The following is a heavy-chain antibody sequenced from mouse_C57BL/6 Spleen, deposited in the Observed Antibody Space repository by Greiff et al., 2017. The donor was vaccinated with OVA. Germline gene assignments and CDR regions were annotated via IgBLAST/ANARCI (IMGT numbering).Heavy chain of an antibody. J-gene: IGHJ2*01. D-gene: IGHD2-4*01. V-gene: IGHV1-62-2*01. Sequence: VQLQQSGAELVKPGASVKLSCKASGYTFTEYTIHWVKQRSGQGLEWIGWFYPGSGSIKYNEKFKDKATLTADKSSSTVYMELSRLTSEDSAVHFCARHEAYYDYDIYYFDYWGQGTTLTVSS. CDR3: ARHEAYYDYDIYYFDY. CDR1: GYTFTEYT. CDR2: FYPGSGSI.